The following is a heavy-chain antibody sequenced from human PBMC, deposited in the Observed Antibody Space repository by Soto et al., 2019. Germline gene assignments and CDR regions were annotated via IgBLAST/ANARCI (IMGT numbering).Heavy chain of an antibody. Sequence: EVQLVESGGGLVQPGGSLRLSCAASGFTFSSFWMHWVRQAPGKGLVWVSRINSDGSIITYADSVKGRFTISRDNAKNTLYLQMNRLRAEGTAVYYCAKIPPGWGGGQLVLDYWGQGTLVTVSS. CDR1: GFTFSSFW. J-gene: IGHJ4*02. CDR3: AKIPPGWGGGQLVLDY. CDR2: INSDGSII. V-gene: IGHV3-74*01. D-gene: IGHD6-13*01.